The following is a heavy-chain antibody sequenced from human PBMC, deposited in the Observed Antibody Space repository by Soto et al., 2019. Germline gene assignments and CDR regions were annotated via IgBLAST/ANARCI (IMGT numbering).Heavy chain of an antibody. CDR3: ARDPMGATPFDY. Sequence: QVQLVESGGGVVQPGRSLRLYCAASGFTFSSYAMHWVRQAPGKGLEWVAVISYDGSNKYYADSVKGRFTISRDNSKNTLYLQMNSLRAEDTAVYYCARDPMGATPFDYWGQGTLVTVSS. D-gene: IGHD1-26*01. V-gene: IGHV3-30-3*01. J-gene: IGHJ4*02. CDR2: ISYDGSNK. CDR1: GFTFSSYA.